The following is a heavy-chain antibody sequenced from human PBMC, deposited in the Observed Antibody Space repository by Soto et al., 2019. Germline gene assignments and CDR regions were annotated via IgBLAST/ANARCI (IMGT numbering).Heavy chain of an antibody. CDR1: GFTFSNCI. CDR3: ASDCLYKQLLVPDAFVI. J-gene: IGHJ3*02. D-gene: IGHD6-13*01. V-gene: IGHV3-21*01. Sequence: GGSLRLSCAASGFTFSNCIMNWVRPAPGKGLGWVSSISSNSSYIYYAESVKGRFTISRDNAKNSLYLQMNSLRAEDTAVYYCASDCLYKQLLVPDAFVISCPATMVTGSS. CDR2: ISSNSSYI.